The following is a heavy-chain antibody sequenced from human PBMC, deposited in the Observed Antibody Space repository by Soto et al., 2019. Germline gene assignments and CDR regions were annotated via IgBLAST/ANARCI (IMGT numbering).Heavy chain of an antibody. D-gene: IGHD5-12*01. V-gene: IGHV1-69*12. J-gene: IGHJ6*02. CDR3: ATHPMATITYYSGMDV. CDR2: IIPIFDTA. CDR1: GGTFSSYA. Sequence: QVLLVQSGAEVKKPGSSVRVSCKASGGTFSSYAISWVRQAPGQGLEWMGGIIPIFDTADYAQKFQGRVTITADESTSTAYMVLSSLRSEDTAVYYCATHPMATITYYSGMDVWGQGTTVTVSS.